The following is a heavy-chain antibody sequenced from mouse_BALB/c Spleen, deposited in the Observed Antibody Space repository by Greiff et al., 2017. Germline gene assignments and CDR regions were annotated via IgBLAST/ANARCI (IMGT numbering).Heavy chain of an antibody. V-gene: IGHV5-6-4*01. CDR2: ISSGGSYT. CDR3: TRDRDYRFAY. J-gene: IGHJ3*01. D-gene: IGHD2-4*01. Sequence: EVMLVESGGGLVKPGGSLTLSCAASGFTFSSYTMSWVRQTPEKRLEWVATISSGGSYTYYPDSVKGRFTISRDNAKNTLYLQMSSLKSEDTAMYYCTRDRDYRFAYWGQGTLVTVSA. CDR1: GFTFSSYT.